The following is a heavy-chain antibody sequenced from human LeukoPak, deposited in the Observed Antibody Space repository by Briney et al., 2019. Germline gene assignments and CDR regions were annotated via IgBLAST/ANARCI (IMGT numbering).Heavy chain of an antibody. V-gene: IGHV4-34*01. J-gene: IGHJ6*02. CDR1: GGSFSGYS. D-gene: IGHD6-25*01. CDR3: ASQQRDYYYYYGMDV. Sequence: SETLSLTCAVYGGSFSGYSWSWIRQPPGKGLEWIGEINHSGSTNYNPSLKSRVTISVDTSKNQFSLKLSSVTAADTAVYYCASQQRDYYYYYGMDVWGQGTTVTVSS. CDR2: INHSGST.